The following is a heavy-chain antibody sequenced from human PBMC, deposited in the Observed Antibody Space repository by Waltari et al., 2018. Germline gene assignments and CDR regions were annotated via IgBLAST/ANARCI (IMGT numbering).Heavy chain of an antibody. J-gene: IGHJ3*02. V-gene: IGHV4-34*01. Sequence: QVQLQQWGAGLLKPSETLSPTCAVYGGSFSGYYWSWIRQPPGKGLEWIGEINHSGSTNYNPSLKSRVTISVDTSKNQFSLKLSSVTAADTAVYYCARVGCSSTSCYNAFDIWGQGTMVTVSS. CDR3: ARVGCSSTSCYNAFDI. CDR2: INHSGST. CDR1: GGSFSGYY. D-gene: IGHD2-2*02.